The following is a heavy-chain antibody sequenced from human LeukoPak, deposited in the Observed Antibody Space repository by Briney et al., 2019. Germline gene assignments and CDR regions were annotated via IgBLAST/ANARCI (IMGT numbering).Heavy chain of an antibody. CDR2: ISGSGAST. Sequence: GGSLRLSCAASGFTFSSYGMSWVRQAPGKGLEWVSTISGSGASTYYADSVKGRFTISRDNSKNTVYLQMNSLTIEDTAVYYCAREPSGNFGQLVSSAEYFQHWGQGTRVTVSS. V-gene: IGHV3-23*01. J-gene: IGHJ1*01. CDR3: AREPSGNFGQLVSSAEYFQH. D-gene: IGHD5/OR15-5a*01. CDR1: GFTFSSYG.